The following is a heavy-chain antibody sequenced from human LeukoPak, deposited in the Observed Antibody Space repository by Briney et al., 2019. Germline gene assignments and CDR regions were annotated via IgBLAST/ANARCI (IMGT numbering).Heavy chain of an antibody. Sequence: ASVKVSCKTSGYSFTNYYIHWVRQAPGQGLEWMGWINPSSGGTEYAQKFQGRVTMTGGTSISTAYMELSRLRSDDTAVYYSARDRGSSWYVDYWGQGTLVTVSS. D-gene: IGHD6-13*01. J-gene: IGHJ4*02. V-gene: IGHV1-2*02. CDR2: INPSSGGT. CDR1: GYSFTNYY. CDR3: ARDRGSSWYVDY.